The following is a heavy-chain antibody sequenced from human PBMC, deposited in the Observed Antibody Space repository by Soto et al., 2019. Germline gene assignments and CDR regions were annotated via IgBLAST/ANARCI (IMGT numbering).Heavy chain of an antibody. Sequence: ASVKVSCKASGYTFTSYAIHWVRQAPGQRLEWMGWINAGNGNTKYSQKFQGRVTITRDTSASTAYMELSSLRSEDTAVYYCARDLQYYDILTGYFPDAFDIWGQGTMVT. CDR1: GYTFTSYA. D-gene: IGHD3-9*01. CDR3: ARDLQYYDILTGYFPDAFDI. V-gene: IGHV1-3*01. J-gene: IGHJ3*02. CDR2: INAGNGNT.